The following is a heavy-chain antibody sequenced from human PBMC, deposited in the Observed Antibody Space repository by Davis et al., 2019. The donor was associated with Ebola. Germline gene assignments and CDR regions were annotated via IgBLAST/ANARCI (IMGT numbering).Heavy chain of an antibody. D-gene: IGHD4-23*01. CDR1: GFSTRSGYY. CDR3: ASYYGGKKGHAFDT. Sequence: SETLSLPCTVSGFSTRSGYYWGWIRQHPGKGLEWKGIIYHSGTTYYNPSLKSRVTILVDTSTNEFSLKLNSVTAADTAVYYCASYYGGKKGHAFDTWGQGTMVTVSS. J-gene: IGHJ3*02. V-gene: IGHV4-38-2*02. CDR2: IYHSGTT.